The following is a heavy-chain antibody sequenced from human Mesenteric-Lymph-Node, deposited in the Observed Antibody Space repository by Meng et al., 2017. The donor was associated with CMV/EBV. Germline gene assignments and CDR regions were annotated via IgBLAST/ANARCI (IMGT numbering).Heavy chain of an antibody. CDR2: IRLDGSIT. J-gene: IGHJ3*02. CDR1: GFTFSTSW. CDR3: ARERWERIGAFDI. D-gene: IGHD1-26*01. V-gene: IGHV3-30*02. Sequence: GESLKISCEASGFTFSTSWMTWVRQAPGKGLEWVAFIRLDGSITHYADSVKGRFTIFRDSSKNTVYLQMNSLRAEDTAVYYCARERWERIGAFDIWGQGTMVTVSS.